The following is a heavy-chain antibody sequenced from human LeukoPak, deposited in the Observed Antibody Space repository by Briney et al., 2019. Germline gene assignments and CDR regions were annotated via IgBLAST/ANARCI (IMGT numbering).Heavy chain of an antibody. Sequence: SQTLSLTCTVSGGSISSGGYYWSWIRQHPGKGLEWIGYIYYSYSGSTYYNPSLKSRVTTSVDTSKNQFSLNLSSVTAADTAVYYCARVDTGMVDYWGQGTLVTVSS. J-gene: IGHJ4*02. CDR3: ARVDTGMVDY. D-gene: IGHD5-18*01. CDR2: IYYSYSGST. V-gene: IGHV4-31*03. CDR1: GGSISSGGYY.